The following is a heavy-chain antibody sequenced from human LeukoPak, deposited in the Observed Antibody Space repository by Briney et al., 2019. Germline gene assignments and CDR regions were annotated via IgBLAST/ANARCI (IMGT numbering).Heavy chain of an antibody. J-gene: IGHJ4*02. CDR3: ARDLAYSRLDY. V-gene: IGHV3-7*01. Sequence: GGSLRLSCAASGFSFGSSRMDWVRQAPGKGLEWVASINPDGSEKYSVDSVEGRFTISRDNAKNLLYLQVNSLRVEDTAFYYCARDLAYSRLDYWGQGMLVTVSS. CDR2: INPDGSEK. CDR1: GFSFGSSR. D-gene: IGHD5-18*01.